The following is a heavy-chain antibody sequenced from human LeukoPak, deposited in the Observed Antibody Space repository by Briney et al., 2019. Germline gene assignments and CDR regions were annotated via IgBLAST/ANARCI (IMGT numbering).Heavy chain of an antibody. CDR3: ARRSYVLRYFDWPNRDAFDI. Sequence: ASVKVSCKASGYTFSSYGISCVRQAPGQGLEWMGWISAHNGNTNYAQKFQGRVTMTTDTSTSTAYMELRSLRSDDTAVYYCARRSYVLRYFDWPNRDAFDIWGQGTMVTVSS. CDR2: ISAHNGNT. J-gene: IGHJ3*02. D-gene: IGHD3-9*01. V-gene: IGHV1-18*01. CDR1: GYTFSSYG.